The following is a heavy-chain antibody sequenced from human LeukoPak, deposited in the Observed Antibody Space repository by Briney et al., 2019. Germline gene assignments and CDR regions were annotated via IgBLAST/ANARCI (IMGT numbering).Heavy chain of an antibody. CDR1: GFTFSTYA. V-gene: IGHV3-23*01. Sequence: GGSLRLSCAASGFTFSTYAMCWVRQAPGKGLEGVSSISASGGNTYYADSVKGRFTISRDNSKNTLYLQMNSLRAEDTAEYYCAKDPDDSSGYYEYWGQGTLVTVSS. D-gene: IGHD3-22*01. J-gene: IGHJ4*02. CDR3: AKDPDDSSGYYEY. CDR2: ISASGGNT.